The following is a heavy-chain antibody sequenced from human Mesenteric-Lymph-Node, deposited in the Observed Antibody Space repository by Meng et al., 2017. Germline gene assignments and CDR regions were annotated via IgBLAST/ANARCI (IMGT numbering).Heavy chain of an antibody. D-gene: IGHD6-19*01. CDR3: ARDRPTYGNGWPALDS. CDR1: GFAFDRYS. J-gene: IGHJ4*02. CDR2: ISYDGSNK. V-gene: IGHV3-30*01. Sequence: GESLKISCAGSGFAFDRYSIHWVRQAPGKGLGWVAVISYDGSNKDYAESVKGRITISRDNSKSTVYLQMNSLRVEDTALYYCARDRPTYGNGWPALDSWGQGTLVTVSS.